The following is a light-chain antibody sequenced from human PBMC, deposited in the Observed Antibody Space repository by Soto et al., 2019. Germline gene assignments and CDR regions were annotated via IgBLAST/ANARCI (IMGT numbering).Light chain of an antibody. CDR2: SDN. J-gene: IGLJ1*01. CDR1: SSNIGSNA. Sequence: QSVLTQPPSASGTPGQRVTISCSGSSSNIGSNAVGWYQQLPGTAPKLLIYSDNQRPSGVPDRFSGSKSGTSASLAISGLQSEDEADYYCAAWGAGLNGDVFGTGTKLTVL. V-gene: IGLV1-44*01. CDR3: AAWGAGLNGDV.